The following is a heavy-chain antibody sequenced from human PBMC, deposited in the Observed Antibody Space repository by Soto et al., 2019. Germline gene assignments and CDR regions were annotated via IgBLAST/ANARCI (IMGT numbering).Heavy chain of an antibody. CDR1: GYIFTSYG. D-gene: IGHD3-22*01. V-gene: IGHV1-18*01. Sequence: GASVKVSCKASGYIFTSYGISWVRQAPGQGLEWMGWISAHNANTNYAQKFQGRVTMTTDTSTSTAHMELRCLRSDDTAVYYCATERLAYYFDTSGEDFDYWG. CDR2: ISAHNANT. J-gene: IGHJ4*01. CDR3: ATERLAYYFDTSGEDFDY.